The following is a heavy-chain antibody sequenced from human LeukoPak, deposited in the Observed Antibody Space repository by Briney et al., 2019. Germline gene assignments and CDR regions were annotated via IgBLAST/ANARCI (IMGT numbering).Heavy chain of an antibody. J-gene: IGHJ3*02. CDR2: ISWNSGSI. V-gene: IGHV3-9*01. Sequence: PGRSLRLSCAASGFTFDDYAMHWVRQAPGKGLEWVSGISWNSGSIGYADSVKGRFTISRDNAKNSLYLQMNSLRAEDTALYYCAKDISYFDAFDIWGQGTMVTVSS. CDR3: AKDISYFDAFDI. CDR1: GFTFDDYA. D-gene: IGHD2-21*01.